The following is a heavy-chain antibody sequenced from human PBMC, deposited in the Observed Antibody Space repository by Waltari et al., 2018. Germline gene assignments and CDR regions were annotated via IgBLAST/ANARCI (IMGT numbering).Heavy chain of an antibody. D-gene: IGHD3-3*01. CDR2: MNPNSGNT. Sequence: QVQLVQSGAEVKKPGASVKVSCKASGYTFTSYDITWVRQATGQGLEWMGWMNPNSGNTGYAQKFQGRVTMTRNTSISTAYMELSSLRSEDTAVYYCARSLSEDDFWSGFIDYWGQGTLVTVSS. CDR3: ARSLSEDDFWSGFIDY. V-gene: IGHV1-8*01. J-gene: IGHJ4*02. CDR1: GYTFTSYD.